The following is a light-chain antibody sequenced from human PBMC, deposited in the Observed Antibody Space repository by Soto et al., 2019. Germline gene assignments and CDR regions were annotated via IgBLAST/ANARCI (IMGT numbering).Light chain of an antibody. CDR1: QGSSNF. CDR3: QKYSSVIT. J-gene: IGKJ5*01. CDR2: AAS. V-gene: IGKV1-27*01. Sequence: DIQMTQSPSSLSASVGDSVTITCRASQGSSNFFAWYQQKPGKVPKLLISAASTLQSGVPSRFSGSGSGTDFTLTITSLQPEDVATYYCQKYSSVITFGQGTRLEI.